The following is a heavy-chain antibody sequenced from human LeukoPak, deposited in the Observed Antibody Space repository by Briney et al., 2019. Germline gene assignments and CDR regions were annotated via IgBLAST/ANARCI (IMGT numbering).Heavy chain of an antibody. CDR3: GRCAGTPQYYYYYYYMDV. CDR1: GFTFSSYS. D-gene: IGHD1/OR15-1a*01. Sequence: GGSLRLSCAASGFTFSSYSMNWLRQAPGEGLEWVSSISSSSSYIYYADSVKGRFTISRDNAKNTLYLQMNNLRPEDTAVYYCGRCAGTPQYYYYYYYMDVWGKGTTVTVSS. V-gene: IGHV3-21*06. J-gene: IGHJ6*03. CDR2: ISSSSSYI.